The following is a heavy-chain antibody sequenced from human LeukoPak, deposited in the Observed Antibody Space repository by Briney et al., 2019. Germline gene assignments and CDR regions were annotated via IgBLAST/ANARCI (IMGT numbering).Heavy chain of an antibody. D-gene: IGHD3-3*01. V-gene: IGHV3-48*01. CDR3: AKAQIRFLEWLPNEAFDY. Sequence: GGSLRLSCAASGFTFSSYSMNWVRQAPGKGLEWVSYISSSSSTIYYADSVKGRFTISRDNAKNSLYLQMNSLRAEDKAVYYCAKAQIRFLEWLPNEAFDYWGQRTLVTVSS. CDR1: GFTFSSYS. CDR2: ISSSSSTI. J-gene: IGHJ4*02.